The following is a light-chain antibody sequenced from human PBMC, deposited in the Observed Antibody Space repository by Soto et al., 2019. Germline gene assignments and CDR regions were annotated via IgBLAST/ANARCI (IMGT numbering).Light chain of an antibody. CDR1: SSNIGAGYD. J-gene: IGLJ2*01. V-gene: IGLV1-40*01. CDR3: QSYDSSLDAV. CDR2: GNS. Sequence: QAVVTQPPSVSGAPGQRVTISCTGSSSNIGAGYDVHWYQQLPGTAPKLLIYGNSNRPSGVPDRFSGSKSGTSASLAITGLHAEDEADYYCQSYDSSLDAVFGGWTKLTVL.